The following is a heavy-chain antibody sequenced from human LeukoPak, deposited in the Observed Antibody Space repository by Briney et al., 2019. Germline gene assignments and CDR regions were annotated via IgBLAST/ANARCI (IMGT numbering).Heavy chain of an antibody. CDR1: GYTFTSYA. Sequence: GASVNVSCKASGYTFTSYAMNWVRQAPGQGLEWMGWINTNTGNPTYAQGFTGRFVFSLDSSVSTAYLQISSLKAEDTAVYYCARDRIFGVVTHCDYWGQGTLVTVSS. J-gene: IGHJ4*02. CDR3: ARDRIFGVVTHCDY. CDR2: INTNTGNP. V-gene: IGHV7-4-1*02. D-gene: IGHD3-3*02.